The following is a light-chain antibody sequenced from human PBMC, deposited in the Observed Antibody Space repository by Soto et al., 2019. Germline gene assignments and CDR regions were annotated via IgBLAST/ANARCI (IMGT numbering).Light chain of an antibody. J-gene: IGKJ4*01. Sequence: DIQMTQSPSTLSAYVGDRVTITCRASQSISNWLAWYQQKPGQAPKFLIYKASSLESGVRSRFSGSGSGTDFTLTISSLQPEDFAIYYCQQANSFPLTFGGGTNVDI. CDR3: QQANSFPLT. V-gene: IGKV1-5*03. CDR2: KAS. CDR1: QSISNW.